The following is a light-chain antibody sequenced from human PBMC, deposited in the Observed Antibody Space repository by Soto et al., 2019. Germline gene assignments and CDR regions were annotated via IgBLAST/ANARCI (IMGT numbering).Light chain of an antibody. CDR3: QKYGTSPRT. Sequence: VLTQSPATLSLSPGERATLSCRASQSVTSSYLAWYQQTPGQPPRLVMYAASTRATGIPDRFWGGGSGTDFTLTSEKLEPEDFVVYYCQKYGTSPRTLGQRTKV. J-gene: IGKJ1*01. CDR1: QSVTSSY. CDR2: AAS. V-gene: IGKV3-20*01.